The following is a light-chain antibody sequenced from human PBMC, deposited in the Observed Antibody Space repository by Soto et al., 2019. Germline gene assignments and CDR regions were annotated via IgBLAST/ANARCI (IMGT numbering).Light chain of an antibody. CDR3: QQYNTWPPFT. Sequence: EIVMTQSPATLSVSQGERAILSCRASQSVSSNLAWYQQNPGQPPRLLIYGASTRATGIPARFSGWGSGTEFTLTISSLQSEDFALYYCQQYNTWPPFTFGPGTTVDVK. CDR2: GAS. CDR1: QSVSSN. J-gene: IGKJ3*01. V-gene: IGKV3-15*01.